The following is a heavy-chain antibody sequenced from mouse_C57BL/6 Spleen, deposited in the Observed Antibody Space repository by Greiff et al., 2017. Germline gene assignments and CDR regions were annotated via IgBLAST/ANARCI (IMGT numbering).Heavy chain of an antibody. CDR3: ASHYYGSPMDY. D-gene: IGHD1-1*01. CDR1: GYAFTNYL. Sequence: VQLKQSGAELVRPGTSVKVSCKASGYAFTNYLIEWVKQRPGQGLERIGVINPGSGGTNYNEKFKGKATLTADKSSSTAYMQLSSLTSEDSAVYFCASHYYGSPMDYWGQGTSVTVSS. J-gene: IGHJ4*01. CDR2: INPGSGGT. V-gene: IGHV1-54*01.